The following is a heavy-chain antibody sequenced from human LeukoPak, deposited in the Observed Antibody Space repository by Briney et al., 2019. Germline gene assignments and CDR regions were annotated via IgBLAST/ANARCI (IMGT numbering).Heavy chain of an antibody. V-gene: IGHV4-4*07. J-gene: IGHJ4*02. CDR3: AREYGDLDY. CDR2: IYSTGSS. CDR1: GGSISSYY. Sequence: TAPETLSLTCTVSGGSISSYYWSWIRQPAGKGLEWIGRIYSTGSSNYNPSLKSRVTMSVDTSKNQFSLKLTSVTAADTAVYYCAREYGDLDYWGQGTLVTVSS. D-gene: IGHD4-17*01.